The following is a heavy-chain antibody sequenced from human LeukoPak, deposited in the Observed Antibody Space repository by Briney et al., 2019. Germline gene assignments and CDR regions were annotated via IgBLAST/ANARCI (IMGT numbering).Heavy chain of an antibody. V-gene: IGHV3-23*01. D-gene: IGHD5-12*01. Sequence: GGSLRLSCAASGFTFSSYSMNWVRQAPGKGLEWVSAISGSGGSTYYADSVKGRFTISRDNSKNTLYLQMNSLRAEDTAVYYCAKDYEYNPIFSDYWGQGTLVTVSS. CDR1: GFTFSSYS. CDR2: ISGSGGST. CDR3: AKDYEYNPIFSDY. J-gene: IGHJ4*02.